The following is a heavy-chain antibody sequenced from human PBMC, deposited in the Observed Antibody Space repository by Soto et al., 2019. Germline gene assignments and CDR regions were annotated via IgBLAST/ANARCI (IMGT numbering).Heavy chain of an antibody. CDR3: TRVVRFGSAEYSYSYGMDV. CDR1: GFTFNTYW. Sequence: EVQLVESGGGLVQPGGSLRLSCAASGFTFNTYWMHWVRQAPGKRLVWVSRANSDGSSTTYADSVKGRFTISRDNARNTLYLQMNSLRAEDTAVYYCTRVVRFGSAEYSYSYGMDVWGQGTTVTVSS. J-gene: IGHJ6*02. V-gene: IGHV3-74*03. CDR2: ANSDGSST. D-gene: IGHD3-10*01.